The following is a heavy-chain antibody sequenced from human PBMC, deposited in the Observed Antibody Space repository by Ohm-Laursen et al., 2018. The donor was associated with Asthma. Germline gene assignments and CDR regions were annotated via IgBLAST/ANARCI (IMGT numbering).Heavy chain of an antibody. V-gene: IGHV3-48*01. CDR1: GFTFSSYS. J-gene: IGHJ4*02. Sequence: SLRLSCAASGFTFSSYSMNWVRQAPGKGLEWVSYITSYSSTTYYADSVKGRFTISRDNSKNTLYLQMNSLRAEDTAVYYCAKVGGYSYGSDWGQGTLVTVSS. CDR2: ITSYSSTT. CDR3: AKVGGYSYGSD. D-gene: IGHD5-18*01.